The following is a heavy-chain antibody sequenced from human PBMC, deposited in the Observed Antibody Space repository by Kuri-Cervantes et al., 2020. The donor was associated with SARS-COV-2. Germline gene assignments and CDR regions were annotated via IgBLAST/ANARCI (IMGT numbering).Heavy chain of an antibody. CDR2: ISGYNGNT. V-gene: IGHV1-18*01. D-gene: IGHD2-15*01. Sequence: ASVQDSCKASCYNIINYGFSWVRQDPGRGLEWMGGISGYNGNTQYAQKFQGRVTMTTDTSTSTAYMELSSLRSEDKAVYYCARVAGSYYDYYGMDVWGQGTTVTVSS. CDR3: ARVAGSYYDYYGMDV. J-gene: IGHJ6*02. CDR1: CYNIINYG.